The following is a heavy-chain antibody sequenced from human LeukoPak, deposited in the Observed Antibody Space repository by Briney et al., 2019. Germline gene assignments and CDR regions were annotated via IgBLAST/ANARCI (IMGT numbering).Heavy chain of an antibody. J-gene: IGHJ3*02. V-gene: IGHV3-15*01. CDR1: GFTSSNAW. D-gene: IGHD4/OR15-4a*01. CDR3: TTFDYAAFLI. CDR2: IKSKTDGGTR. Sequence: GGSLRLSCAVSGFTSSNAWMSWVRQAPGKGLEWVGRIKSKTDGGTRDYAAPVKGRFTISRDDSKNTLNLQMNSLKTEDTAVYYCTTFDYAAFLIWGQGTVVTVSS.